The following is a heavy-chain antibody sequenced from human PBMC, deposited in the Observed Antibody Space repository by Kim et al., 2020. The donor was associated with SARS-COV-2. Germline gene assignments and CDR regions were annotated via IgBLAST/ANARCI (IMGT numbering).Heavy chain of an antibody. J-gene: IGHJ4*02. Sequence: SETLSLTCTVSGGSISSYDWSWIRQPPGKGLEWIGYIYYSGSTNYNPSLKSPGTISVDTSKNQFSLKLSSATAADTAVYYCARHGPGYSSGTDYWGQGTL. V-gene: IGHV4-59*08. CDR3: ARHGPGYSSGTDY. CDR2: IYYSGST. D-gene: IGHD6-19*01. CDR1: GGSISSYD.